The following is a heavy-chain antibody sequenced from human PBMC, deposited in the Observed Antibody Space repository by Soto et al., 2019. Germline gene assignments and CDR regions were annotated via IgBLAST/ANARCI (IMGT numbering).Heavy chain of an antibody. CDR1: GFTFSSYS. Sequence: EVQLVESGGGLVQPGGSLRLSCAASGFTFSSYSMNWVRQAPGKGLEWVSYISSSSSTIYYADSVKGRFTISRDNAKNSLYLQMNSLRAEDTAVYYCARANYYGSPGDFDYWDLGTLVTVSS. J-gene: IGHJ4*02. CDR3: ARANYYGSPGDFDY. CDR2: ISSSSSTI. D-gene: IGHD3-10*01. V-gene: IGHV3-48*01.